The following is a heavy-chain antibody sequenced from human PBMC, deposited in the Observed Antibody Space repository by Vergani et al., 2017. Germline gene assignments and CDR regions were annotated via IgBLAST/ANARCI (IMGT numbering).Heavy chain of an antibody. CDR2: INPSGGST. Sequence: QVQLVQSGAEVKKPGASVKVSCKASGYTFTSYYMHWVRQAPGQGLEWMGIINPSGGSTSYAQKLPGRVPMTRDTSTSTGYRELGRLSSEDTPVYYCARDRGGRIPLTTVTTLGWYFDYWGQGTLVTVSS. CDR1: GYTFTSYY. CDR3: ARDRGGRIPLTTVTTLGWYFDY. J-gene: IGHJ4*02. D-gene: IGHD4-17*01. V-gene: IGHV1-46*01.